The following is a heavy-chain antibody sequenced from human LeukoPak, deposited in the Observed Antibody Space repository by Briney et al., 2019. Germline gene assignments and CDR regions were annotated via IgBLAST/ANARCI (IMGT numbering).Heavy chain of an antibody. J-gene: IGHJ4*02. CDR2: MNPISVNT. CDR1: GYIFTRYD. D-gene: IGHD3-10*01. V-gene: IGHV1-8*01. CDR3: ARGRTMVRGVIGY. Sequence: ASVKDSCQACGYIFTRYDFNWVRPATGQGLDWMGWMNPISVNTDYAQTFQGRVTMTRNTSISTAYMELSSLRSENTAVYYCARGRTMVRGVIGYWGQGTLVTVSS.